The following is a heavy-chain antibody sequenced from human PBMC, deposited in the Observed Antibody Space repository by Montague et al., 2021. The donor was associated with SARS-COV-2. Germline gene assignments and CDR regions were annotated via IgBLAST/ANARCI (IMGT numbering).Heavy chain of an antibody. J-gene: IGHJ6*02. Sequence: SLRLSCAASGFTFSSYAMHWVRQAPGKGLEWVAVISYDGSNKYYADSVKGRFTISRDNSKNTLYLQMNSLRAEDTAVYYCARGREITMVRGAPLYGMDVWGQGTTVTVSS. CDR3: ARGREITMVRGAPLYGMDV. CDR2: ISYDGSNK. V-gene: IGHV3-30-3*01. CDR1: GFTFSSYA. D-gene: IGHD3-10*01.